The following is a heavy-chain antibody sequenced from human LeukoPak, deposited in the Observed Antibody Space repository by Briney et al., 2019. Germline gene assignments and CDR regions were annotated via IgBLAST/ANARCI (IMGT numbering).Heavy chain of an antibody. CDR1: GGSFSGYY. CDR3: ARHGPRSSWRPYYFDY. V-gene: IGHV4-34*01. CDR2: INHSGST. J-gene: IGHJ4*02. D-gene: IGHD6-13*01. Sequence: PSETLSLTCAVYGGSFSGYYWGWIRQPPGKGLEWIGEINHSGSTNYNPSLKSRVTISVDTSKNQFSLKLSSVTAADTAVYYCARHGPRSSWRPYYFDYWGQGTLVTVSS.